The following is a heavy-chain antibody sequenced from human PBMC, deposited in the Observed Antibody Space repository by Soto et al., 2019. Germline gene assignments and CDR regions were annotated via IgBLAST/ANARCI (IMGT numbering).Heavy chain of an antibody. D-gene: IGHD6-6*01. V-gene: IGHV4-59*01. CDR2: IYYSGST. CDR1: GGSISSYY. CDR3: AREGIAARPVHYFDD. Sequence: SETLSLTCTVSGGSISSYYWSWIRQPPGKGLEWIGYIYYSGSTNYNPSLKSRVTISVDTSKNQFSLKLSSVTAADTAVYYCAREGIAARPVHYFDDWGQGTLVTVSS. J-gene: IGHJ4*02.